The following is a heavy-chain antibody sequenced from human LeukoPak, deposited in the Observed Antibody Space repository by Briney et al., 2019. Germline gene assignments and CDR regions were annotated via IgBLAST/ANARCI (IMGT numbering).Heavy chain of an antibody. CDR1: GGSISSGGYY. Sequence: SQTLSLTCTVSGGSISSGGYYWSWIRQHPGKGLEWIRYIYYSGSTYYNPSLKSRVTISVDTSKNQFSLKLSSVAAADTAVYYCARDLGLAAAGEKAFDIWGQGTMVTVSS. D-gene: IGHD6-13*01. V-gene: IGHV4-31*03. J-gene: IGHJ3*02. CDR3: ARDLGLAAAGEKAFDI. CDR2: IYYSGST.